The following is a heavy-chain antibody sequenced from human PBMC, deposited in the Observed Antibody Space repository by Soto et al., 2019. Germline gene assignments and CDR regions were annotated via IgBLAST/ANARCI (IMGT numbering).Heavy chain of an antibody. CDR3: ARVWSYSSSWYFDY. J-gene: IGHJ4*02. V-gene: IGHV4-59*01. Sequence: SEALSVTCNVSCGSISSYYWSWIRQPPGKGLEWIGYIYYSGSTNYNPSLKSRVTISVDTSKNHFSLKLSSVTAADTAVYYCARVWSYSSSWYFDYWGQGTLVTVSS. CDR1: CGSISSYY. D-gene: IGHD6-13*01. CDR2: IYYSGST.